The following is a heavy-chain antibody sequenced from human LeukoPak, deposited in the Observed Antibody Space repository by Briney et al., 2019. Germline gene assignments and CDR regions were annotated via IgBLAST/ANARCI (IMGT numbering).Heavy chain of an antibody. Sequence: TASETLSLTCAVYSGSFSGYYWSWIRQPPGKGLEWIGEINDSGSVNCNPSLKNRVTLSVDTSKNQFSLRLSSVAAADTAVYYCTRRLVDSGASQVSDDWGQGTLVTVSS. CDR1: SGSFSGYY. J-gene: IGHJ4*02. CDR3: TRRLVDSGASQVSDD. CDR2: INDSGSV. V-gene: IGHV4-34*01. D-gene: IGHD2-15*01.